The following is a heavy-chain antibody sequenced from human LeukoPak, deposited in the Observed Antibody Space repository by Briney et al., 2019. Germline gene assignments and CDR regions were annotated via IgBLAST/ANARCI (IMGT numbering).Heavy chain of an antibody. V-gene: IGHV1-18*01. Sequence: ASVKVPCKASGYTFTSYGISWVRQAPGQGLEWMGWISAYNGNTNYAQKLQGRVTMTTDTSTSTAYMELRSLRSDDTAVYYCARCRRDYDFWSGYLTFDYWGQGTLVTVSS. D-gene: IGHD3-3*01. CDR1: GYTFTSYG. CDR3: ARCRRDYDFWSGYLTFDY. CDR2: ISAYNGNT. J-gene: IGHJ4*02.